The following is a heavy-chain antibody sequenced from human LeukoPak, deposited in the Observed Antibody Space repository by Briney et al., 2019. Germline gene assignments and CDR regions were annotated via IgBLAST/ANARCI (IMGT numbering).Heavy chain of an antibody. V-gene: IGHV3-9*03. CDR1: GFTVDDYA. CDR2: ISYNSDNI. Sequence: PGGSLRLSCAASGFTVDDYAMHWVRQVPGKGLEWVSGISYNSDNIAYADSVKGRFTISRDNAKKSLYLQMHSLRPEDMAFYYCAKEGRAARIDYWGQGTLVTVAS. D-gene: IGHD6-6*01. J-gene: IGHJ4*02. CDR3: AKEGRAARIDY.